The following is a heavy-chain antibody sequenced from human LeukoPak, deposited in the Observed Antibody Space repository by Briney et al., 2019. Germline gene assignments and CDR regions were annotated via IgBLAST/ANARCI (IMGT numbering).Heavy chain of an antibody. CDR1: GASISGTAYY. D-gene: IGHD1-26*01. CDR3: AKSGGYGLIDY. Sequence: SETLSLTCTVSGASISGTAYYWGWVRPPPRKWLEWSGNIYYSGSTYYNASLQSRVTISIDTSKNQFSLRLSSVTAADTAMYFCAKSGGYGLIDYWGQGTLVTVSS. CDR2: IYYSGST. V-gene: IGHV4-39*01. J-gene: IGHJ4*02.